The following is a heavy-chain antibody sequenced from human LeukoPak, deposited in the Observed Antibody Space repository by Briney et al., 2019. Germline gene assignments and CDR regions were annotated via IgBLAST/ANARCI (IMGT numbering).Heavy chain of an antibody. Sequence: SETLSLTCTVSGDSISTYYWSWIRQPSGKGLEWIGYIYYSGSTTYNPSLKSRVTISVDTSKNQFSLKLSSVTAADTAVYYCARVPGRWLHSYFDYWGQGTLVTVSS. CDR1: GDSISTYY. V-gene: IGHV4-59*01. CDR2: IYYSGST. CDR3: ARVPGRWLHSYFDY. D-gene: IGHD5-24*01. J-gene: IGHJ4*02.